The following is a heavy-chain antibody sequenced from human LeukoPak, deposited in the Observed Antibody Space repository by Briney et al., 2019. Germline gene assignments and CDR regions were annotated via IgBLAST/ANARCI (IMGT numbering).Heavy chain of an antibody. V-gene: IGHV3-33*01. Sequence: GGSLRLSCAASGFTYSSYGMHWVRQAPGKGLEWVAVIWYDGSNKYYADSVKGRFTISRDNSKNTLYLQMNSLRAEDTAVYYCAAQVRGVISYWGQGTLVTVSS. CDR1: GFTYSSYG. CDR3: AAQVRGVISY. CDR2: IWYDGSNK. J-gene: IGHJ4*02. D-gene: IGHD3-10*01.